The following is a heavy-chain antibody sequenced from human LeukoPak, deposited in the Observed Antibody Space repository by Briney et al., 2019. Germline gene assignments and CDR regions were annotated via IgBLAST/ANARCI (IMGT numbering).Heavy chain of an antibody. J-gene: IGHJ2*01. CDR2: ISSSGSYI. V-gene: IGHV3-21*01. Sequence: GGSLRLSCAASGFTFSSYFMNWVRQAPGKGLEWVSSISSSGSYIYYAASVKGRFTISRDNAKKSLYLQMNSLRAEDTAVYYCARVNYGEYGAEWYFDLWGRGTLVTVSS. CDR1: GFTFSSYF. CDR3: ARVNYGEYGAEWYFDL. D-gene: IGHD4-17*01.